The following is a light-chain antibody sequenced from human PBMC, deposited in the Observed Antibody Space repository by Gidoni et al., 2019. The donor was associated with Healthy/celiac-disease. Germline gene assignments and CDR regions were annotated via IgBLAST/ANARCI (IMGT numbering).Light chain of an antibody. V-gene: IGKV2-28*01. Sequence: DIVMTHSPLSLPVTPGEPASISCRSSQSLLHSNGYTDLDWYLQKPGQSPQLLIYLGSNRASGVPDRVSGSGSGTEVTLKISRVEAEDVGVYYCMQALQTPWTFGQGTKVEIK. CDR1: QSLLHSNGYTD. CDR2: LGS. CDR3: MQALQTPWT. J-gene: IGKJ1*01.